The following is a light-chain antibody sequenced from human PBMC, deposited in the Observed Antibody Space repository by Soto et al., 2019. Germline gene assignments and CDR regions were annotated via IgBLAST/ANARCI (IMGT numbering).Light chain of an antibody. CDR1: SSDVGSYNR. V-gene: IGLV2-18*02. CDR2: EVS. J-gene: IGLJ1*01. Sequence: QSALTQPASVSGSPGQSVTTSCTGTSSDVGSYNRVSWYQQPPGTAPKLMIYEVSNRPSGVPDHFSGSKSGNTASLTISGLQAEDEADYYCNSYTSTNTYVFGTGTKVTVL. CDR3: NSYTSTNTYV.